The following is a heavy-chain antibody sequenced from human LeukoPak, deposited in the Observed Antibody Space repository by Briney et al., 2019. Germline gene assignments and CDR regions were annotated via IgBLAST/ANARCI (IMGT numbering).Heavy chain of an antibody. CDR3: ARGGGYCTNNVCPPWFDP. CDR1: GGSFSGYY. CDR2: INHSGST. Sequence: SETLSLTCAVYGGSFSGYYWSWIRQPPGKGLEWIGEINHSGSTHYSPSLKSRLSISVDPSKNQFSLKLSSVTAADTAVYYCARGGGYCTNNVCPPWFDPWGQGALVTVSS. J-gene: IGHJ5*02. D-gene: IGHD2-8*01. V-gene: IGHV4-34*01.